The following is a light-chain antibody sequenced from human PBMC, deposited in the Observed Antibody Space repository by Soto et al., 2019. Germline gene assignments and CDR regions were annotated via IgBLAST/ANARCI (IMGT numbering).Light chain of an antibody. CDR3: GTWDTRLRSLV. V-gene: IGLV1-44*01. CDR2: SNN. CDR1: RYNIEVNA. J-gene: IGLJ2*01. Sequence: QSVLTQPPSVSGTTGQKVTVSCSGSRYNIEVNAVNWYQQVPGTAPKVLIYSNNQRPSGVPDRFSGSKSGTSASLAISGLQSEDEADYYCGTWDTRLRSLVFGGGTKLTVL.